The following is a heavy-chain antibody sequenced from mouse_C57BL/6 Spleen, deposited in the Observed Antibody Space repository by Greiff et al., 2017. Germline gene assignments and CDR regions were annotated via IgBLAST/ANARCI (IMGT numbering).Heavy chain of an antibody. CDR1: GYTFTSYW. Sequence: VQLQQSGAELVKPGASVKLSCKASGYTFTSYWMHWVKQRPGQGLEWIGMIHPNSGSTNYNEKFKSKATLTVDKSSSTAYMQLSSLTSEDSAVYYCAREIDYDWFAYWGQGTLVTVSA. CDR3: AREIDYDWFAY. V-gene: IGHV1-64*01. D-gene: IGHD2-4*01. J-gene: IGHJ3*01. CDR2: IHPNSGST.